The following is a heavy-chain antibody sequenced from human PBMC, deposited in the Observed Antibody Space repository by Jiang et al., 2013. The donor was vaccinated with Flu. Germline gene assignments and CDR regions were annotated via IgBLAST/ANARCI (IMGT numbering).Heavy chain of an antibody. V-gene: IGHV1-46*01. D-gene: IGHD5-24*01. J-gene: IGHJ6*02. Sequence: SGAEVKKPGASVKVSCKASGYTFTSYYMHWVRQAPGQGLEWMGIINPSGGSTSYAQKFQGRVTMTRDTSISTAYMELSRLRSDDTAVYYCAKDTAGRDGYNPRSKNYYYYYGMDVWGQGTTVTVSS. CDR3: AKDTAGRDGYNPRSKNYYYYYGMDV. CDR1: GYTFTSYY. CDR2: INPSGGST.